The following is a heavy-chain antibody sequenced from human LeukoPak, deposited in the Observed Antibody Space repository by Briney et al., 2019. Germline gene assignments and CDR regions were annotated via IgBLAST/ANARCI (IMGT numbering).Heavy chain of an antibody. CDR2: IYYSGST. D-gene: IGHD3-10*01. Sequence: SETLSLTCTVSGGSISSSSYYWGWIRQPPGKGLEWIGSIYYSGSTYYNPSLKSRVTISVDTSKNQFSPKLSSVTAADTAVYYCARDRYGSGSYLVNYWGQGTLVTVSS. CDR1: GGSISSSSYY. V-gene: IGHV4-39*07. CDR3: ARDRYGSGSYLVNY. J-gene: IGHJ4*02.